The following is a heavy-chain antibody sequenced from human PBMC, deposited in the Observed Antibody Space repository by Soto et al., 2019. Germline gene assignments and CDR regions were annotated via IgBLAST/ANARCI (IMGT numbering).Heavy chain of an antibody. CDR2: TYSGGTT. CDR1: GFTVSSNY. Sequence: GGSLRLSCAASGFTVSSNYMSWVRQAPGKGLEWVSVTYSGGTTYYADSVKGRFINSRDNSKNTLDLQMNSLRAEDTAVYYCAREFRTSGSRDAFDLWGQGTMVTVSS. J-gene: IGHJ3*01. CDR3: AREFRTSGSRDAFDL. V-gene: IGHV3-66*01. D-gene: IGHD1-26*01.